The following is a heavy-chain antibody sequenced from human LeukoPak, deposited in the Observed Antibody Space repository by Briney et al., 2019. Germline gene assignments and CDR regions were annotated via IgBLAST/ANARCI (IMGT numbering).Heavy chain of an antibody. Sequence: SETLSLTCTVSGYSISSGYYWGWIRQPPGKGLEWIGSIYYSGSTYYNPSLKSRVTISVDTSKNQFSLKLSSVTAADTAVYYCARRPGWFDPWGQGTLVTVSS. CDR3: ARRPGWFDP. J-gene: IGHJ5*02. CDR2: IYYSGST. V-gene: IGHV4-38-2*02. D-gene: IGHD3-10*01. CDR1: GYSISSGYY.